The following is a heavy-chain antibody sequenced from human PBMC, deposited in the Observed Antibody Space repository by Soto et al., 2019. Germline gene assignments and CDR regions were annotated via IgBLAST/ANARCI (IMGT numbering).Heavy chain of an antibody. CDR2: IWYDGSNK. V-gene: IGHV3-33*01. Sequence: GGSLRLSCAASGFTFSSYGMHWVRQAPGKGLEWVAVIWYDGSNKYYADSVKGRFTISRDNSKNTLYLQMNSLRAEDTAVYYCARNFGIMIPSLDAFDIWGQGTMVTVSS. D-gene: IGHD3-16*01. CDR3: ARNFGIMIPSLDAFDI. J-gene: IGHJ3*02. CDR1: GFTFSSYG.